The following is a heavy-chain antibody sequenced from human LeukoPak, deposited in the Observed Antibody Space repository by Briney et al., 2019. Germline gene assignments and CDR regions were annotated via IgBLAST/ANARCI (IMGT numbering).Heavy chain of an antibody. CDR2: ISSSGRTI. D-gene: IGHD6-13*01. CDR3: ARRAIAEGFDY. V-gene: IGHV3-48*03. CDR1: GFTFSSYE. J-gene: IGHJ4*02. Sequence: GGSLRLSCAASGFTFSSYEMNWVRQAPGKGLEWVSYISSSGRTIYHADSVKGRFTISRDNAKNSLYLQMNSLRVEDTAVYYCARRAIAEGFDYWGQGTLVTVSS.